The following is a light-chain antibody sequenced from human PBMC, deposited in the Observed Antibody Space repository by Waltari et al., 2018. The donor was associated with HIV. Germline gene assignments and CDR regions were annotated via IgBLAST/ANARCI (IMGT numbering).Light chain of an antibody. Sequence: QSALTQPASVSGFPGQSITISCTGSSRDVCSYNYVSWYQQHPGKAPKLLIYDVSKRPSGVSNRFSGSKSGNTASLTISGLQAEDEADYYCCSYAGSNTYLFGTGTEVTVL. CDR1: SRDVCSYNY. CDR2: DVS. V-gene: IGLV2-23*02. J-gene: IGLJ1*01. CDR3: CSYAGSNTYL.